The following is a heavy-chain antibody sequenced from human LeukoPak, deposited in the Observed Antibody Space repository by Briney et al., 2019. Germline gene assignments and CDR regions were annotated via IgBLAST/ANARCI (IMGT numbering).Heavy chain of an antibody. V-gene: IGHV3-23*01. D-gene: IGHD3-16*01. Sequence: GGSLRLSCAASGFTFSIYGMSWVRQAPGKGLEWVSAISGSGGSTYYADSVKGRFTISRDNSKNTLYLQMNSLRAEDTAVYYCAKDSDYDYVWGKNYFDYWGQGTLVTVSS. CDR3: AKDSDYDYVWGKNYFDY. J-gene: IGHJ4*02. CDR2: ISGSGGST. CDR1: GFTFSIYG.